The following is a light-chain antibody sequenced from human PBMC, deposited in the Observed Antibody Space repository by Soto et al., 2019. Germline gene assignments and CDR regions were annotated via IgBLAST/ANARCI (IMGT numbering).Light chain of an antibody. CDR3: QQYSSYS. CDR1: QSISSW. J-gene: IGKJ1*01. V-gene: IGKV1-5*01. CDR2: DAS. Sequence: DVQMTKSPSTLSASVGDRVTITCRASQSISSWLAWYQQKPGKAPKLLIYDASSLESGVPSRFSGSGSGTEFTLTISSLQPDDFATYYCQQYSSYSFGQGTNVDNK.